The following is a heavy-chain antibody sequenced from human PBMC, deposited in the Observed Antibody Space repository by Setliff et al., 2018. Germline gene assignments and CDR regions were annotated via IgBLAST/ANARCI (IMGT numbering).Heavy chain of an antibody. CDR3: ARASRFATIVWKGDYYMDV. Sequence: ASVKVSCKASGYTFSTYAMSWIRQAPGQGLEWMGWINTNTGNPSYAQGFTGRFVFSLDTSVSTAYLQISSLKPEDTAMYYCARASRFATIVWKGDYYMDVWGKGTTVTVSS. CDR1: GYTFSTYA. D-gene: IGHD3-16*02. V-gene: IGHV7-4-1*02. CDR2: INTNTGNP. J-gene: IGHJ6*03.